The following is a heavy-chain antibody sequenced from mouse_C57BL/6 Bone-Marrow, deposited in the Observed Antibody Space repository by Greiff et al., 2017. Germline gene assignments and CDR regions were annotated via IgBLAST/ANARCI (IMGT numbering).Heavy chain of an antibody. CDR2: INPSNGGT. D-gene: IGHD1-1*01. CDR1: GYTFTSYW. J-gene: IGHJ2*01. V-gene: IGHV1-53*01. Sequence: QVQLKQPGTELVKPGASVKLSCKASGYTFTSYWMHWVKQRPGQGLEWIGNINPSNGGTNYNEKFKSKATLTVDTSSSTAYMQLSSLTSEDSAVYYCARESSSYTLSGFDYWGQGTTLTVSS. CDR3: ARESSSYTLSGFDY.